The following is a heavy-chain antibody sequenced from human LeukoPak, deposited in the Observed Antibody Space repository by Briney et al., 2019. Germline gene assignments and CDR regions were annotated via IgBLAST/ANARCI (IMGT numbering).Heavy chain of an antibody. CDR2: IRYDGNNK. CDR1: GFTFSNYG. Sequence: GGSLRLSCAASGFTFSNYGMLWVRQAPGKGLEWVAFIRYDGNNKLYADSVKGRFTISRDNSKNTVYLHINSLRTEDTALYYCAKDNPLDYWGQGTLVIVSS. CDR3: AKDNPLDY. J-gene: IGHJ4*02. D-gene: IGHD1-14*01. V-gene: IGHV3-30*02.